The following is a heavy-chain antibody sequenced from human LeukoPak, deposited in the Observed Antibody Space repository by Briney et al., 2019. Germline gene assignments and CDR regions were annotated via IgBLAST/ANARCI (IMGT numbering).Heavy chain of an antibody. J-gene: IGHJ5*02. D-gene: IGHD3-10*01. CDR3: ARGAFGELLFIRWFDP. CDR1: GGSFSGYY. Sequence: SETLSLTCAVYGGSFSGYYWSWIRQPPGKGLEWIGEINHSGSTNYNPSLKSRVTISVDTSKNQFSLKLSSVTAADTAVYYCARGAFGELLFIRWFDPWGQGTLVTVSS. CDR2: INHSGST. V-gene: IGHV4-34*01.